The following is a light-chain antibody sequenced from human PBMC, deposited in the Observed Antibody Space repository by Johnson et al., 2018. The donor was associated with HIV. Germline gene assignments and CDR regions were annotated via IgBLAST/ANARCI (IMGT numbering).Light chain of an antibody. Sequence: QSVLTQPPSVSAAPGQKVTISCSGSSSNIGNNYVSWYQQLPGTAPKLLIYENNKRPSGIPDRFYGSKSGTSATLDITGLQTGDEADYYCGTWDSSLSALYVFGTGTKVTVL. CDR1: SSNIGNNY. CDR2: ENN. CDR3: GTWDSSLSALYV. V-gene: IGLV1-51*02. J-gene: IGLJ1*01.